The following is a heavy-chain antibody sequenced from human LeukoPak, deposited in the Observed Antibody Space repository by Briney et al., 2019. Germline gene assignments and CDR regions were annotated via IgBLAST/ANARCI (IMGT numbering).Heavy chain of an antibody. J-gene: IGHJ4*02. CDR3: ARGPSPYDFWSGYYADYYFDY. CDR2: MNPNSGNT. CDR1: GYTFTSYD. V-gene: IGHV1-8*01. D-gene: IGHD3-3*01. Sequence: GASVKVSCKASGYTFTSYDINWVRQATGQGLEWMGWMNPNSGNTGYAQKFQGRVTMTRNTSISTAYMELSRLRSDDTAVYYCARGPSPYDFWSGYYADYYFDYWGQGTLVTVSS.